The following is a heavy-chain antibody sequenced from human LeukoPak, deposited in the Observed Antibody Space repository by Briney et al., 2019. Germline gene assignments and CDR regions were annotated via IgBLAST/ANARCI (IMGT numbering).Heavy chain of an antibody. D-gene: IGHD2-2*02. V-gene: IGHV4-31*11. CDR2: IYYSGST. CDR1: GGSFSGYY. Sequence: PSETLSLTCAVYGGSFSGYYWSWIRQHPGKGLEWIGYIYYSGSTYYNPSLKSRVTISVDTSKNQFSLKLSSVTAADTAVYYCASSACSSTSCYNYFDYWGQGTLVTVSS. CDR3: ASSACSSTSCYNYFDY. J-gene: IGHJ4*02.